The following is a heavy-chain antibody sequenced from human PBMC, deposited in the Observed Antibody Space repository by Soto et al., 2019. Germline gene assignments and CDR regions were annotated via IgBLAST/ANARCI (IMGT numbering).Heavy chain of an antibody. Sequence: SETLSLACAVSSGSISSSNWWSWVRQPPGKGLEWIGEIYHSGSTNYNPSLKSRVTISVDKSKNQFSLKLSSVTAADTAVYYCASGRRDIVVVPAAMPYYYYMDVWGKGTTVTVS. D-gene: IGHD2-2*01. V-gene: IGHV4-4*02. CDR1: SGSISSSNW. CDR3: ASGRRDIVVVPAAMPYYYYMDV. J-gene: IGHJ6*03. CDR2: IYHSGST.